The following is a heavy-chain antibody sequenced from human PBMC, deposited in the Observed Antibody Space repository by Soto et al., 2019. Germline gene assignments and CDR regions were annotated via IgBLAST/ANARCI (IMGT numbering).Heavy chain of an antibody. D-gene: IGHD5-18*01. V-gene: IGHV4-59*01. CDR1: GGSISSYY. CDR3: ARGKGYSDGIDY. Sequence: SETLSLTCTVSGGSISSYYWSWIRQPPGKGLEWIGYIYYSGSTNYNPSLKIRVTISVDTSKNQFSLKLGSVTAADTALYYCARGKGYSDGIDYWGQGTLVTVSS. CDR2: IYYSGST. J-gene: IGHJ4*02.